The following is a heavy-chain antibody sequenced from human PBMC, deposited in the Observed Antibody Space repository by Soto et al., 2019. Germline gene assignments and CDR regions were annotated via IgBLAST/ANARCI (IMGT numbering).Heavy chain of an antibody. CDR3: ARVFDDFWSGYYYFDY. V-gene: IGHV3-11*01. CDR1: GFTFSDYY. CDR2: ISSSGSTI. D-gene: IGHD3-3*01. Sequence: GGSLRLSCAASGFTFSDYYMSWIRQAPGKGLEWVSYISSSGSTIYYADSVKGRFTISRDNAKNSLYLQMNSLRAEDTAVYYCARVFDDFWSGYYYFDYWGQGTLVTAPQ. J-gene: IGHJ4*02.